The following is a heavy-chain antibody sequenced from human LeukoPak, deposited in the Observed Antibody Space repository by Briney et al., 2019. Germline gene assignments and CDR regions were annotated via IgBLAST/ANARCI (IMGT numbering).Heavy chain of an antibody. CDR3: ARGESYNYYGSGSPYY. CDR2: IYYSGST. J-gene: IGHJ4*02. V-gene: IGHV4-31*03. Sequence: PSETLSLTCTVSGGSISSGGYYWSWIRQHPGKGLEWTGYIYYSGSTYYNPSLKSRVTMSVDTSENQFSLKLSSVTAADTAVYYCARGESYNYYGSGSPYYWGQGTLVTVSS. CDR1: GGSISSGGYY. D-gene: IGHD3-10*01.